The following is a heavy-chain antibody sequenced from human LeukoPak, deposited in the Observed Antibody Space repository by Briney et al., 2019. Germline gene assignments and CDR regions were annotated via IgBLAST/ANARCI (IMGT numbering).Heavy chain of an antibody. D-gene: IGHD3-22*01. CDR2: IKQDGSEK. Sequence: GGSLRLSCAASGVTFSSYWMSWVRQAPGKGLEWVANIKQDGSEKYYVDSVKGRFTISRDNAKNSLYLQMNSLRAEDTAVYYCARGSEYYYDSSGYYHYWGQGTLVTVSS. CDR1: GVTFSSYW. J-gene: IGHJ4*02. V-gene: IGHV3-7*01. CDR3: ARGSEYYYDSSGYYHY.